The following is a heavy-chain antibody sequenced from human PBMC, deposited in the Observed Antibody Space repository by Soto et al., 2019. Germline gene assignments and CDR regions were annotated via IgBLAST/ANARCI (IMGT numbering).Heavy chain of an antibody. D-gene: IGHD6-13*01. CDR1: GGSISSYY. Sequence: SETLSLTCTVSGGSISSYYWSWIRQPPGKGLERIGYIYYSGSTNYNPSLKSRVTISVDTSKNQFSLKLSSVTAADTAVYYCARVGIAAAGRGQPYYYYGMDVWGQGTTVTV. CDR3: ARVGIAAAGRGQPYYYYGMDV. J-gene: IGHJ6*02. CDR2: IYYSGST. V-gene: IGHV4-59*01.